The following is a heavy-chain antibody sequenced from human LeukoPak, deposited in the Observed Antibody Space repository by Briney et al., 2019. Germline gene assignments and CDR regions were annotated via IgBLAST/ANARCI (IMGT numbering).Heavy chain of an antibody. Sequence: SVKVSCKVSGYTLTELSMHWVRQAPGQGLEWMGRIIPILGIANYAQKFQGRVTITADKSTSTAYMELSSLRSEDTAVYYCASKEWFDPWGQGTLVTVSS. V-gene: IGHV1-69*02. CDR2: IIPILGIA. CDR3: ASKEWFDP. J-gene: IGHJ5*02. CDR1: GYTLTELS.